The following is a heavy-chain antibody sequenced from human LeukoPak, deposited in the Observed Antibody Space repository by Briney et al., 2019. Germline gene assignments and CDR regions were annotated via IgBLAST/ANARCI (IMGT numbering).Heavy chain of an antibody. CDR2: MNPNSGNT. CDR3: ATMYYYDSSGYTPFDY. V-gene: IGHV1-8*01. D-gene: IGHD3-22*01. CDR1: GYTFTSYD. J-gene: IGHJ4*02. Sequence: GASVKVSCKASGYTFTSYDINWVRQATGQGLEWMGWMNPNSGNTGYAQKFQGRVTMTRNTSISTAYMELSSLRSEDTAVYYCATMYYYDSSGYTPFDYWGQGTLVTVSS.